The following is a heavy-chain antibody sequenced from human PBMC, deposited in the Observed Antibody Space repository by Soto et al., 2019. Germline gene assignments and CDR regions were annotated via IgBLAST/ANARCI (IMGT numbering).Heavy chain of an antibody. CDR2: IGTAGDT. J-gene: IGHJ6*02. D-gene: IGHD6-13*01. CDR3: ARGRIAAAGTTLYYYYFYGTDA. Sequence: GGSLRLSCAASGFTFSSYDMHWVRQATGKGLEWVSAIGTAGDTYYPGSVKGRFTISRENAKNSLYLQMNSLRAGDTAVYYCARGRIAAAGTTLYYYYFYGTDASGQDTTFPLSS. V-gene: IGHV3-13*01. CDR1: GFTFSSYD.